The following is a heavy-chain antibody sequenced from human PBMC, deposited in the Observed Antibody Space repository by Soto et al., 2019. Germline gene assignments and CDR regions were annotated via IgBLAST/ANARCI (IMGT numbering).Heavy chain of an antibody. CDR3: ARGTPWFGELSDY. D-gene: IGHD3-10*01. Sequence: PSETLSLTCTVSGGSISSGGYYWSWIRQRPGKGLEWIGYIYYSGSTYYNPSLKSRVTISVDTSKNQFSLKLSSVTAADTAVYYCARGTPWFGELSDYWGQGTLVTVSS. CDR2: IYYSGST. CDR1: GGSISSGGYY. V-gene: IGHV4-31*03. J-gene: IGHJ4*02.